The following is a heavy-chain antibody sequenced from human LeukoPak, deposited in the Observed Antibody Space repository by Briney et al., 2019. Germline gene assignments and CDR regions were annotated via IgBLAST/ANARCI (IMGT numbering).Heavy chain of an antibody. Sequence: SVKVSCKASGGTFSSYAISWVRQAPGQGLEWMGGIIPIFGTASYAQKFQGRVTITADESTSTAYMELSSLRSEDTAVYYCARCRIPESRGSWYYYYMDVWGKGTTVTVSS. V-gene: IGHV1-69*13. CDR1: GGTFSSYA. J-gene: IGHJ6*03. D-gene: IGHD6-13*01. CDR2: IIPIFGTA. CDR3: ARCRIPESRGSWYYYYMDV.